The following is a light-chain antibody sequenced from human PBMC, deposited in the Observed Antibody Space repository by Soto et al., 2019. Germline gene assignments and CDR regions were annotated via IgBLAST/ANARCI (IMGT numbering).Light chain of an antibody. CDR1: GSDIGAYNY. CDR2: GVT. CDR3: CSHAGSSTYL. V-gene: IGLV2-14*01. Sequence: QSALTQPASVSGSPGQSITISCTGSGSDIGAYNYVSWYQQHPGKAPKLLIHGVTRRPSGVSSRFSASKSAYTASLTISGLQAEDEANYYCCSHAGSSTYLFGTGTKLTVL. J-gene: IGLJ1*01.